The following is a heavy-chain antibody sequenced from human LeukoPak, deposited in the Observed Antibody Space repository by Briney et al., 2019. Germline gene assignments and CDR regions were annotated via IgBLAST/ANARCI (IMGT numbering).Heavy chain of an antibody. Sequence: ASVKVSCKASGGTFSSYAISWVRQAPGQGLEWMGGIIPIFGTANYAQKFQGRVTITADKSTSTAYMELSSLRSEDTAVYYCARVVAAAGTWNYMDVWGKGTTVTVSS. J-gene: IGHJ6*03. D-gene: IGHD6-13*01. V-gene: IGHV1-69*06. CDR1: GGTFSSYA. CDR2: IIPIFGTA. CDR3: ARVVAAAGTWNYMDV.